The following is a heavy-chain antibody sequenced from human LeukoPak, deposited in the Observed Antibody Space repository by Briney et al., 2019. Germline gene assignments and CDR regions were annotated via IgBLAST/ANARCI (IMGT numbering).Heavy chain of an antibody. J-gene: IGHJ4*02. V-gene: IGHV1-18*01. D-gene: IGHD3-3*01. Sequence: APVKVSCKASGGTFSSYAISWVRQAPGQGLEWMGWISAYNGNTNYAQKLQGRVTMTTDTSTSTAYMELRSLRSDDTAVYYCASADTFWSGPEGYWGQGTLVTVSS. CDR3: ASADTFWSGPEGY. CDR2: ISAYNGNT. CDR1: GGTFSSYA.